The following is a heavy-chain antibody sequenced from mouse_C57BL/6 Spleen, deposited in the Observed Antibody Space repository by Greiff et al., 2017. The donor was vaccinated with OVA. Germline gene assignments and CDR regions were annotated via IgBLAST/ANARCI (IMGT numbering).Heavy chain of an antibody. CDR3: IPYDYDGNYFDY. J-gene: IGHJ2*01. D-gene: IGHD2-4*01. Sequence: VQLQQSGAELVRPGASVKLSCTASGFNITDYYMHWVKQRPEQGLEWIGRIDPEDGDTEYAPKFQGKATMTADTSSNTAYLQLSSLTSEDTAVYYCIPYDYDGNYFDYWGQGTTLTVSS. CDR1: GFNITDYY. V-gene: IGHV14-1*01. CDR2: IDPEDGDT.